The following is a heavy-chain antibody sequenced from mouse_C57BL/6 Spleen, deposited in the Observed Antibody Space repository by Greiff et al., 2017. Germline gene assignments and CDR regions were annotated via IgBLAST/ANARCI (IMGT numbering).Heavy chain of an antibody. D-gene: IGHD2-1*01. CDR1: GYTFTSYW. CDR2: IYPGSGST. Sequence: QVQLQQPGAELVKPGASVKMSCKASGYTFTSYWITWVKQRPGQGLEWIGDIYPGSGSTNYNEKFKSKATLTVDTSSSTAYMQLSSLTSEDSAVYYCAKGAIYYGNYWYFDVWGTGTTVAVSS. CDR3: AKGAIYYGNYWYFDV. V-gene: IGHV1-55*01. J-gene: IGHJ1*03.